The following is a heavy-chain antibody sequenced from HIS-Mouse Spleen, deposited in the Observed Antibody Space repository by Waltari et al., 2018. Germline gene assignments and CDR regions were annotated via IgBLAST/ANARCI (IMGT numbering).Heavy chain of an antibody. CDR1: GGSTSRSSYY. J-gene: IGHJ2*01. CDR2: IYYSGST. CDR3: AREIPYSSSWYDWYFDL. D-gene: IGHD6-13*01. V-gene: IGHV4-39*07. Sequence: QLQLQESGPGLVKPSATLSLTFTVSGGSTSRSSYYWGWIRRPPGKGLEWIGSIYYSGSTYYNPSLKSRVTISVDTSKNQFSLKLSSVTAADTAVYYCAREIPYSSSWYDWYFDLWGRGTLVTVSS.